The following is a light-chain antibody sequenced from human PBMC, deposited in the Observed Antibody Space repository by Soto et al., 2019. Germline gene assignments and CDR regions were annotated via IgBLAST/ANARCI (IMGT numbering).Light chain of an antibody. CDR3: QKYDSAST. CDR1: RGIGNA. Sequence: DIQMTQSPSSLSASVGDRVTITCRPSRGIGNALAWYQQKPGTVPKLLIHSASTLQSGVPSRFSGSGSGTDFTLTISSLQPEDVASYYCQKYDSASTFGSGTKVDIK. V-gene: IGKV1-27*01. CDR2: SAS. J-gene: IGKJ1*01.